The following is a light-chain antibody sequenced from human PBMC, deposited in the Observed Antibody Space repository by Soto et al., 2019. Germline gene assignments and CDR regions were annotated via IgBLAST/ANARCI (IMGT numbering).Light chain of an antibody. V-gene: IGKV1-5*03. CDR2: KAS. CDR1: QSISSW. CDR3: QQYNSYWT. J-gene: IGKJ1*01. Sequence: DIQMTQSPSTLSASVGDRVTITFRASQSISSWLAWYQQKPGKAPKLLIYKASSLESGVPSRFSGSGSGTEFTLTISSLQPDDFATYYCQQYNSYWTCGQGTKGDIK.